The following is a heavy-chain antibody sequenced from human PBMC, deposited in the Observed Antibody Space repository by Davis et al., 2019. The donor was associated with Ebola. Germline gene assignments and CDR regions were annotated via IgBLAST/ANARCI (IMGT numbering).Heavy chain of an antibody. CDR3: ARDARDGQWLPTGMDV. CDR2: ISSNGGST. J-gene: IGHJ6*02. D-gene: IGHD6-19*01. Sequence: GESLKISCAASGFTFSSYAMHWVRQAPGKGLEYVSAISSNGGSTYYANSVKGRFTISRENSKNTLYLQMNSLRAEDTAVYYCARDARDGQWLPTGMDVWGQGTTVTVSS. V-gene: IGHV3-64*01. CDR1: GFTFSSYA.